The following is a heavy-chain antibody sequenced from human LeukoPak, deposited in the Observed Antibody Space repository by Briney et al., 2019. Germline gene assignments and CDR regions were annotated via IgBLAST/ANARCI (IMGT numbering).Heavy chain of an antibody. J-gene: IGHJ4*02. D-gene: IGHD5-12*01. CDR2: ISSDGSNE. CDR3: AREGPFSYEGLDY. CDR1: GFTFNRYA. V-gene: IGHV3-30*04. Sequence: PGKSLRLSCAASGFTFNRYAMHWVRQAPAKGLEWVALISSDGSNEYYADSVKGRFTISRDNSKNTLSLQMNNLRTEDTAVFYCAREGPFSYEGLDYWGQGTLVTVSS.